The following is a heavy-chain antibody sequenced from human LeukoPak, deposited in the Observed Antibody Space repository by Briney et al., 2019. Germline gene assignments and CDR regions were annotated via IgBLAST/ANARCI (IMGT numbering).Heavy chain of an antibody. J-gene: IGHJ2*01. CDR1: GGSLSSYF. D-gene: IGHD5-18*01. Sequence: PSETLSLTCTVSGGSLSSYFWNWIRHPAGEGLEWIGRIYPSGRTNYNPSLKSRVTMSVDTSKNQVSLRLSSVTAADTALYFCARAPPGYTYGYFYFDLWGRGTLVSVSS. V-gene: IGHV4-4*07. CDR2: IYPSGRT. CDR3: ARAPPGYTYGYFYFDL.